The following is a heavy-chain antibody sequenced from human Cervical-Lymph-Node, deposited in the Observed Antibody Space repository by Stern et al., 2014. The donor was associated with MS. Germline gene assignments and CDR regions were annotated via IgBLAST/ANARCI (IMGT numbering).Heavy chain of an antibody. CDR3: ARSSSPSPYYYYGMDV. CDR1: GFTFSNYG. V-gene: IGHV3-33*01. Sequence: QVQLVQSGGGVVQPGRSLRLSCAASGFTFSNYGMHWVRQAPGKGLEWVAVIWYDGSNKYYADSVKGRFTISRDNSKNTLYLQMNSLRAEDTAVYYCARSSSPSPYYYYGMDVWGQGTTVTVSS. CDR2: IWYDGSNK. D-gene: IGHD6-13*01. J-gene: IGHJ6*02.